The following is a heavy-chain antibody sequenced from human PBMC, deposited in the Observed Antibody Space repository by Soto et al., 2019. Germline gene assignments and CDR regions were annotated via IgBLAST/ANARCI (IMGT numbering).Heavy chain of an antibody. CDR1: GYTVTNYG. V-gene: IGHV1-18*04. CDR2: TGLYNGNT. J-gene: IGHJ4*02. D-gene: IGHD6-13*01. Sequence: QVQLVQSGAEVKKPGASVKVSCKASGYTVTNYGITWVRQAPGQGLERMGWTGLYNGNTNYAQKFQGRATMTTDTSTSTAYMELRSLGSDDTAVYYCARGGGLYSISWPIDHWGQGTLVTVSS. CDR3: ARGGGLYSISWPIDH.